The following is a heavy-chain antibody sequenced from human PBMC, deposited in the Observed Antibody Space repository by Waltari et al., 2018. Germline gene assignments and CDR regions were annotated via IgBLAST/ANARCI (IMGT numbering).Heavy chain of an antibody. Sequence: QLQLQESGPGLVKPSETLSLTCSVPGGSISSTRHYWAWIRQPPGKGLEWIGSIYYSGTTYYNLSLKSRVTLSVDTSKNQFSLKLSSVTAADTAMYFCARVARGGYYTGWFDTWGQGALVTVSS. V-gene: IGHV4-39*07. CDR3: ARVARGGYYTGWFDT. CDR1: GGSISSTRHY. CDR2: IYYSGTT. J-gene: IGHJ5*02. D-gene: IGHD3-3*01.